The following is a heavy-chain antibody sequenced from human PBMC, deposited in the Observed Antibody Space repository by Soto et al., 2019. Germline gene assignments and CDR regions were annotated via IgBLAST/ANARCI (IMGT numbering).Heavy chain of an antibody. CDR2: IFYSGDT. CDR1: GASVNTGDYY. D-gene: IGHD1-1*01. V-gene: IGHV4-30-4*01. J-gene: IGHJ1*01. CDR3: VGTGTTDDF. Sequence: VQLQGSGPGLVKPSQTLSLTCTVSGASVNTGDYYWSYIRQSPGKGLEWLGYIFYSGDTYYNPPLKSRATISLNTSRHQISLTLTSVTAADTAVYFCVGTGTTDDFWGQGTLVTVSS.